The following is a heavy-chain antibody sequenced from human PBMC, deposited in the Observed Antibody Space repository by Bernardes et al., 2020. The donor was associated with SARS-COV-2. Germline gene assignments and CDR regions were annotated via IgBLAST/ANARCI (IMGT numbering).Heavy chain of an antibody. V-gene: IGHV3-30-3*01. J-gene: IGHJ6*02. Sequence: GGSLRLSCAASGFTYSSYAMHWARQAPGKGLERVEVISYDRSNKYYADSVKGRFTISGDNFKNTLYLQVNSLRGEDTAVYYSARVLLNYYGKDVWGQGTTVA. CDR1: GFTYSSYA. D-gene: IGHD2-15*01. CDR3: ARVLLNYYGKDV. CDR2: ISYDRSNK.